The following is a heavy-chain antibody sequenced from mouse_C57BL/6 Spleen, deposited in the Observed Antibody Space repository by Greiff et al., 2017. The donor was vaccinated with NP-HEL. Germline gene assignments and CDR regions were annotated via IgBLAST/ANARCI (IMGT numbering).Heavy chain of an antibody. D-gene: IGHD2-3*01. CDR2: IYPGSGNT. CDR1: GYTFTDYY. Sequence: QVQLQQSGAELVRPGASVKLSCKASGYTFTDYYINWVKQRPGQGLEWIARIYPGSGNTYYNEKFKGKATLTAEKSSSTAYMQLSSLTSEDSAVYFCARWDDGPLDYWGQGTTLTVSS. V-gene: IGHV1-76*01. J-gene: IGHJ2*01. CDR3: ARWDDGPLDY.